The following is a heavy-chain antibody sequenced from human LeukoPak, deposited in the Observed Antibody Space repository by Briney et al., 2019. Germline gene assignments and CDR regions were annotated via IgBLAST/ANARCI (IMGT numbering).Heavy chain of an antibody. Sequence: SETLPLTCTVSGGSISSSSYYWGWIRQPPGKGLEWIGSIYYSGSTYYNPSLKSRVTISVDTSKNQFSLKLSSVTAADTAVYYCARLGASGSYVDYWGQGTLVTVSS. CDR1: GGSISSSSYY. CDR2: IYYSGST. J-gene: IGHJ4*02. V-gene: IGHV4-39*01. D-gene: IGHD1-26*01. CDR3: ARLGASGSYVDY.